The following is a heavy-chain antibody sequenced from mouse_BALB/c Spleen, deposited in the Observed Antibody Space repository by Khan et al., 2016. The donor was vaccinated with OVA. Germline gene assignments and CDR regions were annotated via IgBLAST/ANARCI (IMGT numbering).Heavy chain of an antibody. CDR3: AGGGAAYFGNDGGAMEY. J-gene: IGHJ4*01. V-gene: IGHV9-4*02. Sequence: QIQLVQSGPELKKPGETVRISCKASGYTFTTAGIQWVQKMPGKGLKWIGWINTHSGVPKYAEDFKGRFAFSLEISVNTAYLQITNLKNEDTATYFFAGGGAAYFGNDGGAMEYWGQGTSVTVSS. D-gene: IGHD2-9*01. CDR2: INTHSGVP. CDR1: GYTFTTAG.